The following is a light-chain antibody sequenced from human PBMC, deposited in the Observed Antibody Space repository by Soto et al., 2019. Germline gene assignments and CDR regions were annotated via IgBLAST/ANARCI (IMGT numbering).Light chain of an antibody. CDR3: QSYDSSLSGYVV. J-gene: IGLJ2*01. CDR2: ANT. V-gene: IGLV1-40*01. CDR1: SSNIGAPYD. Sequence: QSALTQPPSVSGAPGQRVTISCTGSSSNIGAPYDVHWYQQLPGTAPKLLIYANTNRPSGVPDRFSGSKSGTSASLAITGLQADDEADYYCQSYDSSLSGYVVFGGGTKVTVL.